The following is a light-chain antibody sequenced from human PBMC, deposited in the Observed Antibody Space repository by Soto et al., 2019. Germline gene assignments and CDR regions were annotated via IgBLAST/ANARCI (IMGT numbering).Light chain of an antibody. V-gene: IGLV2-14*03. J-gene: IGLJ1*01. Sequence: SALTQPASVSGSPGHSIPISCTGTSSDVGAYNFVSWYQQHPGKVPKLMIFDVSSRPSVVSDRFAGSKSGNTASLTISGLQTDDEGDYYCSSYTSSSTHVVRSGTKVTVL. CDR3: SSYTSSSTHV. CDR1: SSDVGAYNF. CDR2: DVS.